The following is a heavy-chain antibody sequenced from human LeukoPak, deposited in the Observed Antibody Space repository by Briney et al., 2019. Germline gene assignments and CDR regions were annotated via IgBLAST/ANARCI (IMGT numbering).Heavy chain of an antibody. V-gene: IGHV1-69*13. D-gene: IGHD3-22*01. Sequence: SVKVSRKASGATFISYAMSWVRQAPGQGLEWMGGIIPIFDTGNYAQKFQGRLTITADESTSTAYLELSSLRSEDTAVYYCARTYYYDSSGYYFDYWGQGTLVTVSS. CDR1: GATFISYA. CDR3: ARTYYYDSSGYYFDY. J-gene: IGHJ4*02. CDR2: IIPIFDTG.